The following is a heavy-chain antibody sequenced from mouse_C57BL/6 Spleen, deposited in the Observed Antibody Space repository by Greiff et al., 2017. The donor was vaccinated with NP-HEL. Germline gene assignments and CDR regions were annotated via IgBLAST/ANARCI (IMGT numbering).Heavy chain of an antibody. CDR2: IYPRSGNT. D-gene: IGHD1-1*01. Sequence: QVQLQQSGAELARPGASVKLSCKASGYTFTSYGISWVKQRTGQGLEWIGEIYPRSGNTYYNEKFKGKATLTADKSSSTAYMELRSLTSEDSAVYFCARKLNYYGSSYYAMDYWGQGTSVTVSS. CDR1: GYTFTSYG. J-gene: IGHJ4*01. CDR3: ARKLNYYGSSYYAMDY. V-gene: IGHV1-81*01.